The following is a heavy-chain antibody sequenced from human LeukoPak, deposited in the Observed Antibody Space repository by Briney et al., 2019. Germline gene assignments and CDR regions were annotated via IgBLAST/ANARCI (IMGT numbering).Heavy chain of an antibody. CDR1: GITFSSYA. D-gene: IGHD3-9*01. Sequence: GGSLRLSCAASGITFSSYAMSWVRQAPGKGLEWVSAISGSGGSTYYADSVKGRFTISRDNSKNTLYLQMNSLRAEDTAVYYCAKDAGYYDILTGYSYYYGMDVWGQGTTVTVSS. V-gene: IGHV3-23*01. CDR2: ISGSGGST. CDR3: AKDAGYYDILTGYSYYYGMDV. J-gene: IGHJ6*02.